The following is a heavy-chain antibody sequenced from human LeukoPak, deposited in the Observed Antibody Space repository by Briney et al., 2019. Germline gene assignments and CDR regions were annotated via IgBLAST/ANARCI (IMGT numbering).Heavy chain of an antibody. D-gene: IGHD5-12*01. CDR2: IYSGGNT. J-gene: IGHJ4*02. V-gene: IGHV3-53*01. Sequence: GGSLRLSCAASRLIVSDIYMSWVRQAPGKGLEWVSVIYSGGNTYYADSVTGRFTISRDASKNTLYLQMNSLRAEDTAVYYCAKTSHPGVATITNFDYWGQGTLVTVSS. CDR3: AKTSHPGVATITNFDY. CDR1: RLIVSDIY.